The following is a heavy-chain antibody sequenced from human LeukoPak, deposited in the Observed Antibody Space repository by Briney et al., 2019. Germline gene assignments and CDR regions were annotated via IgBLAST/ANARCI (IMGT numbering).Heavy chain of an antibody. CDR2: IIPIFGTA. CDR3: ASKRGYSCGLDY. CDR1: GGTFISYA. J-gene: IGHJ4*02. D-gene: IGHD5-18*01. Sequence: ASVKVSCKASGGTFISYAISWVRQAPGQGLEWMGGIIPIFGTANYAQKFQGRVTITADESTSTGYMELSSLRSEDTAVYYCASKRGYSCGLDYWGQGTLVTVSS. V-gene: IGHV1-69*13.